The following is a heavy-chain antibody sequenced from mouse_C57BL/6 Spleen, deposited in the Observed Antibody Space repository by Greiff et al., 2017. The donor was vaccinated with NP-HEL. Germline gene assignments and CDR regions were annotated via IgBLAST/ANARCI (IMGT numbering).Heavy chain of an antibody. D-gene: IGHD1-1*01. V-gene: IGHV1-53*01. CDR1: GYTFTSYW. CDR3: ARGYYGSSLAWFAY. Sequence: QVQLQQPGTELVKPGASVKLSCKASGYTFTSYWMHWVKQRPGQGLEWIGNINPSNGGTNYNEKFKSKATLTVAKSSSNSYMQLSSLTSEDSAVYYCARGYYGSSLAWFAYWGQGTLVTVSA. CDR2: INPSNGGT. J-gene: IGHJ3*01.